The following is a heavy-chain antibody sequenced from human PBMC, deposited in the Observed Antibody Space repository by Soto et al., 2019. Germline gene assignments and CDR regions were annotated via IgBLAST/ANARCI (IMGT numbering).Heavy chain of an antibody. CDR2: IYYSGST. CDR3: ASSGWSGDGLDY. J-gene: IGHJ4*02. D-gene: IGHD6-19*01. CDR1: GGSISSYY. V-gene: IGHV4-59*08. Sequence: SETLSLTCTVSGGSISSYYWSWIRQPPGKGLEWIGYIYYSGSTNYNPSLKSRVTISVDTSKNQFSLKLSSVTAADTAVYYCASSGWSGDGLDYWGQGTLVTVSS.